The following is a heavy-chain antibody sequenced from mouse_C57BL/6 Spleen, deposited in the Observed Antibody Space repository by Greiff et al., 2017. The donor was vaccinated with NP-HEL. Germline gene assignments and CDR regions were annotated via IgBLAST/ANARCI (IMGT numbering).Heavy chain of an antibody. CDR3: ARDPSSSCGSSYGYFDY. V-gene: IGHV5-4*01. CDR2: ISDGGSYT. J-gene: IGHJ2*01. Sequence: EVKLVESGGGLVKPGGSLKLSCAASGFTFSSYAMSWVRQTPEKRLEWVATISDGGSYTYYPDNVKGRFTISRDNAKNNLYLQMSDLKSEDTAMYYCARDPSSSCGSSYGYFDYWGQGTTLTVSS. CDR1: GFTFSSYA. D-gene: IGHD1-1*01.